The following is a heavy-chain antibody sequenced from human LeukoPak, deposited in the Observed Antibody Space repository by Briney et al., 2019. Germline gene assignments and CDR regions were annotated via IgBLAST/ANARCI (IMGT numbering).Heavy chain of an antibody. J-gene: IGHJ5*02. CDR1: GFTFGNYA. D-gene: IGHD2/OR15-2a*01. CDR2: ISGTGSST. Sequence: GGSLRLSCEASGFTFGNYAMNWVRQAPGKGLEWVSTISGTGSSTYYADSAKGRFTISRDNSKDTLFLQLNSLTAADTAMYFCTKASVTIPQYCNSWGQGTLVTVSS. V-gene: IGHV3-23*01. CDR3: TKASVTIPQYCNS.